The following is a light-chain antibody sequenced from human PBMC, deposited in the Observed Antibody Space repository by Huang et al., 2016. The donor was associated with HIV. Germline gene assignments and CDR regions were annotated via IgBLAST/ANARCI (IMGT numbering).Light chain of an antibody. V-gene: IGKV1-8*01. CDR2: AAS. CDR3: QQYDIHPLT. Sequence: IRMTQSPSSLSASPGDRVTITCRANQDINNFLAWYQQSTGSVHTLLIDAASTWQSGVPSRCSGNGAGTDFTLTIGCLHSEDVATYYCQQYDIHPLTFGPGTRVDIK. CDR1: QDINNF. J-gene: IGKJ3*01.